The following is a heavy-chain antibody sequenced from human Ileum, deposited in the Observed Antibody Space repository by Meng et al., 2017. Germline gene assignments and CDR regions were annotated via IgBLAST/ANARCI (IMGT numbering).Heavy chain of an antibody. D-gene: IGHD6-13*01. J-gene: IGHJ4*02. CDR2: IRSKANNYAT. V-gene: IGHV3-73*02. CDR3: TRLYSAG. Sequence: EGQLGVAGGGLGQPGGSLKPSWASSGFSCSDASMHWVRQASGKGLEWVGHIRSKANNYATAYAASVKGRFTISRDESKNTAYLQMSSLKTEDTAVYYCTRLYSAGWCQGTLVTVSS. CDR1: GFSCSDAS.